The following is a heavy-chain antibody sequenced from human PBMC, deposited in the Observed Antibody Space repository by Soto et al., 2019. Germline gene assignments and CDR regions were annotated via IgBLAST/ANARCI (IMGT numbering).Heavy chain of an antibody. CDR2: ISGSGGST. D-gene: IGHD6-13*01. V-gene: IGHV3-23*01. CDR3: AKGRKRAAGYYYYYYMDV. J-gene: IGHJ6*03. CDR1: GFTFSSYA. Sequence: PGGSLRLSCAASGFTFSSYAMSWVRQAPGKGLEWVSAISGSGGSTYYADSVKGRFTISRDNSKNTLYLQMNSLRAEDTAVYYYAKGRKRAAGYYYYYYMDVWGKGTTVTVSS.